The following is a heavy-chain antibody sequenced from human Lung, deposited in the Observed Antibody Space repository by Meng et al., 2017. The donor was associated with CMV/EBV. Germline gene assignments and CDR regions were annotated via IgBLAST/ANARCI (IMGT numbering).Heavy chain of an antibody. J-gene: IGHJ5*02. CDR1: RGPMSSGGYC. CDR2: TYSDGTT. CDR3: ARQAPDNYFDT. Sequence: CSVSRGPMSSGGYCWSWIRQHPEKGLEWIGYTYSDGTTHYNPSPRSRISISVDTSKKQFYLKLDSVTAADTAVYYCARQAPDNYFDTWGQGALVTVSS. V-gene: IGHV4-31*03.